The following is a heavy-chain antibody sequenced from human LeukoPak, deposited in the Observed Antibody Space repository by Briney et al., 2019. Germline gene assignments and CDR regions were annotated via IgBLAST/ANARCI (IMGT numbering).Heavy chain of an antibody. J-gene: IGHJ5*02. V-gene: IGHV4-59*01. CDR2: IYYSGST. Sequence: SETLSLTCTVSGGSISSYYWSWIRQPPGKGLEWIGYIYYSGSTNYNPSLKSRDTISVDTSKNQFSLKLSSVTAADTAVYYCARDPAIAAAPSPFDPWGQGTLVTVSS. D-gene: IGHD6-13*01. CDR1: GGSISSYY. CDR3: ARDPAIAAAPSPFDP.